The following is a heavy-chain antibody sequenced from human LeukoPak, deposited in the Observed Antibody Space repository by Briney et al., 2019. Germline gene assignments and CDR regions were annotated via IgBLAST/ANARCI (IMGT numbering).Heavy chain of an antibody. CDR3: ASGQGRDGYNYRYYYMDV. J-gene: IGHJ6*03. CDR1: IDSFTNYY. V-gene: IGHV4-34*01. Sequence: SETLSLTCAVYIDSFTNYYWSWIRQPPGKGLEWIGEINHSGSTNYNPSLKSRVTISIDTSKNQFSLKLSSVTAADTAVYYCASGQGRDGYNYRYYYMDVWGKGTTVTVSS. CDR2: INHSGST. D-gene: IGHD5-24*01.